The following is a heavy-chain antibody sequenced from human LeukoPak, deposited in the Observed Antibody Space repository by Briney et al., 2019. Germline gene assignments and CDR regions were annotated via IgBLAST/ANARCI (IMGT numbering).Heavy chain of an antibody. J-gene: IGHJ6*02. CDR1: GYTFTSYD. V-gene: IGHV1-8*01. D-gene: IGHD3-22*01. CDR2: MNPNSGNT. Sequence: ASVKVSCKASGYTFTSYDINWVRQATGQGLGWMGWMNPNSGNTGYAQEIQGRVTMARNTSISTAYMELSSLRSEDTAIYYCARVNYDSSGYYYDGLDVWGQGTTVTVSS. CDR3: ARVNYDSSGYYYDGLDV.